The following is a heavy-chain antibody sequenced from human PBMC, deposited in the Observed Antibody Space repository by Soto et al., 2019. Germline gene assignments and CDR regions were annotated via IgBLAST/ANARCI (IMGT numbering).Heavy chain of an antibody. D-gene: IGHD1-26*01. CDR3: ARLGLNCYYYYMDV. CDR1: GGSISSYY. CDR2: IYYSGST. V-gene: IGHV4-59*08. Sequence: SETLSLTCTVSGGSISSYYWSWIRQPPGKGLEWIGYIYYSGSTNYNPSLKSRVTISVDTSKNQFSLKLSSVTAADTAVYYCARLGLNCYYYYMDVWGKGTTVTVSS. J-gene: IGHJ6*03.